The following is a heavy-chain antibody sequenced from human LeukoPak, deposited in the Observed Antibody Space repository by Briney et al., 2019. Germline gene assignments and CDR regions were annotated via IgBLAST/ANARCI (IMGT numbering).Heavy chain of an antibody. CDR1: GYSISSGYY. D-gene: IGHD2-15*01. V-gene: IGHV4-38-2*02. J-gene: IGHJ6*03. Sequence: KPSETLSLTCTVSGYSISSGYYWGWIRQPPGKGLEWIGSIYHSGSTYYNPSLKSRVTISVDTSKNQFSLKLSSVTAADTAVYYCARGRYCSGGSCYSGYYYYYMDVWGKGTTVTVSS. CDR3: ARGRYCSGGSCYSGYYYYYMDV. CDR2: IYHSGST.